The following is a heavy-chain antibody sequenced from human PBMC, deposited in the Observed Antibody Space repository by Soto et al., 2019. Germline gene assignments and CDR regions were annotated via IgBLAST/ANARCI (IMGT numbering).Heavy chain of an antibody. D-gene: IGHD3-16*01. CDR3: ARDDDWAGEALDM. CDR1: GFTFSTYW. CDR2: INSAGSST. J-gene: IGHJ3*02. V-gene: IGHV3-74*01. Sequence: EVQLVESGGGLVQPGGSLRLSCAASGFTFSTYWMDWVRQAPGKGLVWVARINSAGSSTVYADSVRGRFTISRDNAENTLYLQMNDLRAEDTAVYYCARDDDWAGEALDMWGQGTMVTVSS.